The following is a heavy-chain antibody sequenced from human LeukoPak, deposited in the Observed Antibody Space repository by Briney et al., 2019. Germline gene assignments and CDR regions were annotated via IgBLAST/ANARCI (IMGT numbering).Heavy chain of an antibody. CDR2: IYYSGST. D-gene: IGHD6-13*01. J-gene: IGHJ4*02. V-gene: IGHV4-59*08. CDR1: GGSISSYY. CDR3: ARHGVYSSSWYNFDY. Sequence: SETLSLTRTVSGGSISSYYWSWIRQPPGKGLEWIGYIYYSGSTNYNPSLKSRVTISVDTSKNQFSLKLSSVTAADTAVYYCARHGVYSSSWYNFDYWGQGTLVTVSS.